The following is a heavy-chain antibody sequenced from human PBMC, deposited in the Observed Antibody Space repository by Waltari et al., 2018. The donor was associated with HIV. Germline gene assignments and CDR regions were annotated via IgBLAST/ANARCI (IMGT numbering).Heavy chain of an antibody. CDR1: GFHFSSYA. V-gene: IGHV3-30-3*01. Sequence: QVQLVESGGGVVQPGRSLRLSCAASGFHFSSYAMHWVRQAPGKGLEWVAVISYDGSNKYYADSVKGRFTISRDNSKNTLYLQMNSLRAEDTAVYYCASGDIRHIVVVTAAEDYWGQGTLVTVSS. J-gene: IGHJ4*02. D-gene: IGHD2-21*02. CDR2: ISYDGSNK. CDR3: ASGDIRHIVVVTAAEDY.